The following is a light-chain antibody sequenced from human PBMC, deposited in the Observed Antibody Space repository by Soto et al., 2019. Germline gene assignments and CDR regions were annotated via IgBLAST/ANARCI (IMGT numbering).Light chain of an antibody. V-gene: IGLV4-69*01. J-gene: IGLJ2*01. CDR3: QTWGTGIHV. CDR2: LNSDGSH. Sequence: QLVLTQSPSASASLGASVKLTCTLSSGHSSYAIAWHQQQPEKGPRYLMKLNSDGSHSKGDGIPDRFSGSSSGAERYLTISSLQSEDEADDYCQTWGTGIHVFGGGTQLTVL. CDR1: SGHSSYA.